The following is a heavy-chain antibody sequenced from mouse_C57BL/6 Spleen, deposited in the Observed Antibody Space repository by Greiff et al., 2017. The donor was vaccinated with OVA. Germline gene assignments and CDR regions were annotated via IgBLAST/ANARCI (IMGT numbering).Heavy chain of an antibody. CDR2: INPNNGGT. D-gene: IGHD1-1*01. V-gene: IGHV1-26*01. CDR1: GYTFTDYY. CDR3: ARDGSSPFAY. J-gene: IGHJ3*01. Sequence: EVQLQQSGPELVKPGASVKISCKASGYTFTDYYMNWVKQSPGKSLEWIGDINPNNGGTSYNQKFKGKATLTVDKSSSTAYMELRSLTSEDSAVYYCARDGSSPFAYWGQGTLVTVSA.